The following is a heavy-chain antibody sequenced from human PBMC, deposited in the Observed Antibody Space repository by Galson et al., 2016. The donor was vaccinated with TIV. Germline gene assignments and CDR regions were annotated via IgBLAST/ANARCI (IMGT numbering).Heavy chain of an antibody. CDR1: GFAFTTFG. CDR2: IRYDGSNK. D-gene: IGHD6-19*01. CDR3: ARGYSSGFLQVDAFDI. J-gene: IGHJ3*02. V-gene: IGHV3-33*01. Sequence: SLRLSCAASGFAFTTFGMHWVRQAPGKGLEWVAVIRYDGSNKYYADSMKGRFTISRDNSKNTLYLQMNSLRAEDTAVYYCARGYSSGFLQVDAFDIWGQGTMVTVSS.